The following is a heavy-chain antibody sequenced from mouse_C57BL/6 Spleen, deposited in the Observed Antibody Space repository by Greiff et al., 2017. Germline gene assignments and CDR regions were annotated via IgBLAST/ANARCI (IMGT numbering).Heavy chain of an antibody. CDR3: ARANWDENYFDY. CDR1: GYTFTSYG. Sequence: LVESGAELARPGASVKLSCKASGYTFTSYGISWVKQRTGQGLEWIGEIYPRSGNTYYNEKFKGKAPLTADKSSSTVYMELRSLTSEDSAVYFCARANWDENYFDYWGQGTTLTVSS. J-gene: IGHJ2*01. V-gene: IGHV1-81*01. CDR2: IYPRSGNT. D-gene: IGHD4-1*01.